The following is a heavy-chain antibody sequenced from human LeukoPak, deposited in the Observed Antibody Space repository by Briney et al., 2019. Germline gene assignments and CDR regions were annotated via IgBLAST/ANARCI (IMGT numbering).Heavy chain of an antibody. CDR1: GFTFADYG. CDR2: IIWNGGST. CDR3: ARDGIPYYYYYMDV. Sequence: GGSLRLSCAASGFTFADYGMSWVRQTPGKGLEWVSGIIWNGGSTTYADSVKGRFTISRDNAKISLYLQMNSLRAEDTALYFCARDGIPYYYYYMDVWGKGTTVTVSS. V-gene: IGHV3-20*04. J-gene: IGHJ6*03. D-gene: IGHD1-14*01.